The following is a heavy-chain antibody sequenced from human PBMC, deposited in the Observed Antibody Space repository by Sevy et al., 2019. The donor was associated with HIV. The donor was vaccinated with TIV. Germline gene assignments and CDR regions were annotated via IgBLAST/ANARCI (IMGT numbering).Heavy chain of an antibody. CDR3: ARDVRDSSGYYFGYAFDI. CDR1: GGTFSSYA. J-gene: IGHJ3*02. D-gene: IGHD3-22*01. CDR2: IIPIFGTA. V-gene: IGHV1-69*13. Sequence: ASVKVSCKASGGTFSSYAISWVRQAPGQGLEWMGGIIPIFGTANYAQKFQGRVTITADESTSTAYMELSSLRSEDTAVYYCARDVRDSSGYYFGYAFDIWGQGTMVTVSS.